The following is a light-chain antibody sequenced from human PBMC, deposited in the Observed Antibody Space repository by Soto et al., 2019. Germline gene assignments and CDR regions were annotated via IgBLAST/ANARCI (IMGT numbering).Light chain of an antibody. CDR1: QSVSSN. Sequence: EIVMTQSPATLSVSPGERXTLSXRASQSVSSNLAWYQQKPGQAPRLLIYGASTRATGIPARFSGSGSGTEFTLTISSLQSEDXAVXXXQQXNNWLITFGQGTRLEIK. CDR2: GAS. J-gene: IGKJ5*01. V-gene: IGKV3-15*01. CDR3: QQXNNWLIT.